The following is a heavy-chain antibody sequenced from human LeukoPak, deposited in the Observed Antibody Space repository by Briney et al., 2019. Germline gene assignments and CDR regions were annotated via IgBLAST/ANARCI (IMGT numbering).Heavy chain of an antibody. CDR3: AKAPEKISLNCFDP. CDR1: GFTFRTYW. J-gene: IGHJ5*02. Sequence: GGSLRLSCAASGFTFRTYWMHRVRQAPGKGLVWVSRINTDGRSTSYADSVKGRFTVSRDNSKDTLYLQMNSLRADDTAIYYCAKAPEKISLNCFDPWGQGTLVTVSS. CDR2: INTDGRST. V-gene: IGHV3-74*01.